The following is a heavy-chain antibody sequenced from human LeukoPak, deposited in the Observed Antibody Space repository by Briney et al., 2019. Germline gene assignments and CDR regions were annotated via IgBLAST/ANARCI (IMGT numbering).Heavy chain of an antibody. D-gene: IGHD3-10*01. CDR3: AAMVRGVIDWFDP. Sequence: SQTLSLTCTVSGGSISSGSYYWSWIRQPAGKGLEWIGRIYTSGSTNYNPSLKSRVTISVDTSKNQFSLKLSSVTAADTAVYYCAAMVRGVIDWFDPWGQGTLVTVSS. J-gene: IGHJ5*02. V-gene: IGHV4-61*02. CDR2: IYTSGST. CDR1: GGSISSGSYY.